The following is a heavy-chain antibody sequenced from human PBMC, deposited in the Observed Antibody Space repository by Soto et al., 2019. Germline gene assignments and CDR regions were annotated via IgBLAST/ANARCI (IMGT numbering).Heavy chain of an antibody. CDR3: SGGVGDAF. V-gene: IGHV3-7*04. J-gene: IGHJ4*02. CDR1: ESTVSRDW. D-gene: IGHD1-26*01. CDR2: INQDGSEK. Sequence: EVHLVESGGGLVQTGGSLRLSCAIFESTVSRDWMNWVRQAPGKGLEWVAHINQDGSEKYYVDSVKGRFTISRDNAKKSRYLQMTSLRPAATAMYYCSGGVGDAFWGQGTLVTVSS.